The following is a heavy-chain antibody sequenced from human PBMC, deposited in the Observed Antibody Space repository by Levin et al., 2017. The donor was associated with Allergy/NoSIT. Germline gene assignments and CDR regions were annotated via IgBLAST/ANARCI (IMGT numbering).Heavy chain of an antibody. V-gene: IGHV3-21*06. CDR3: ARILEVIVPPPDAFDL. CDR2: ISTSSAYI. J-gene: IGHJ3*01. Sequence: GGSLRLSCEASGFVFNSYTMSWVRQAPGKGLEWVSSISTSSAYIYYADSVKDRFIISRDNAKNSLFLEMSSLRAEDTAVYFCARILEVIVPPPDAFDLWGQGTGVSVSS. CDR1: GFVFNSYT. D-gene: IGHD2/OR15-2a*01.